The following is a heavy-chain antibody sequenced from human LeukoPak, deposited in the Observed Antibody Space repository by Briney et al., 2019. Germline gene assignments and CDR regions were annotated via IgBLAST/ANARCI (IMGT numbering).Heavy chain of an antibody. CDR3: ARGPRSGGNTDL. V-gene: IGHV4-31*03. D-gene: IGHD4-23*01. Sequence: SQTLSLTCTASGGSFSSGGYFWSWIRQHPRKGLEWIAYIYSGGSTYYNPSLRSRVTISVDTSNNQFSLRLSSVTAADTAVYYCARGPRSGGNTDLWGQGTLVTVSS. CDR1: GGSFSSGGYF. CDR2: IYSGGST. J-gene: IGHJ4*02.